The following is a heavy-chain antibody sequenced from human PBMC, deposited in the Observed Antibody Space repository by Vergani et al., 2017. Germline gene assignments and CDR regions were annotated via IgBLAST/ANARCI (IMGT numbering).Heavy chain of an antibody. J-gene: IGHJ4*02. CDR1: GAAIKDFY. Sequence: QVQLQESGPGLVKPSETLSLTCTVSGAAIKDFYWSWFRQPPGKGLEWIGYVYYTGSTTYNPSLKSRVTISVDTSNNQFSLRMTSLTAADTALYFCARDLRDDIMIGPDNMPFYSRGQGTLVTVSS. CDR2: VYYTGST. D-gene: IGHD3-9*01. CDR3: ARDLRDDIMIGPDNMPFYS. V-gene: IGHV4-59*01.